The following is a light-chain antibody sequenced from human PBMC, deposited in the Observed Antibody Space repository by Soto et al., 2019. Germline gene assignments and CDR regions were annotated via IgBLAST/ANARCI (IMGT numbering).Light chain of an antibody. Sequence: DIQMTQPPSTLSASVGDRVIITCRASQSIGNLLAWYQQKPGKAPNLLIYKASTLESGVPSRFSGSGSGTEFTLTISSLQPDDFATYYCQHYNTYSPFGGGTKVEIK. V-gene: IGKV1-5*03. CDR3: QHYNTYSP. J-gene: IGKJ4*02. CDR2: KAS. CDR1: QSIGNL.